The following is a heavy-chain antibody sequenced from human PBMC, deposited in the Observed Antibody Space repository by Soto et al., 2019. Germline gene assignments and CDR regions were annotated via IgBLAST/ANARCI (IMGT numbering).Heavy chain of an antibody. D-gene: IGHD1-26*01. Sequence: QITLKESGPTLVKPTQTLTLTCTFSGFSLSTSGVGVGWIRQPPGKALEWLALIYWDDDKRYSPSLKSRLTHTKDNAKNPVVLNITNIDPGDTATYYCAHSGSRKGASPTGDYYYYDYMDVWGKGTTVTVSS. CDR3: AHSGSRKGASPTGDYYYYDYMDV. J-gene: IGHJ6*03. CDR2: IYWDDDK. V-gene: IGHV2-5*02. CDR1: GFSLSTSGVG.